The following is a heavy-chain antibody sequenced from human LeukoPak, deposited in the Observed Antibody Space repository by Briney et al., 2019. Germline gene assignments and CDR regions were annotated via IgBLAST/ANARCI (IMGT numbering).Heavy chain of an antibody. D-gene: IGHD1-26*01. J-gene: IGHJ3*02. CDR1: GGSISSYY. CDR3: ARVGAVDAFDI. V-gene: IGHV4-59*01. Sequence: PSETLSLTCTVSGGSISSYYWSWIRQPPGKGLEWIGYIYYRGSTNYNPSLKSRVTISVDTSKNQFSLKLSSVTAADTAVYYCARVGAVDAFDIWGQGTMVTVSS. CDR2: IYYRGST.